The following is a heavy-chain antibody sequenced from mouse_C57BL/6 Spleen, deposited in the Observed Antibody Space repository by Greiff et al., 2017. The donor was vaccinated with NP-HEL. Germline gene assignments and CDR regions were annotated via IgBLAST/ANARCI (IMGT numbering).Heavy chain of an antibody. CDR2: ISDGGSYT. J-gene: IGHJ2*01. D-gene: IGHD4-1*01. V-gene: IGHV5-4*01. CDR3: ARETVDY. Sequence: EVKLVESGGGLVKPGGSLKLSCAASGFTFSSYAMSWVRQTPEKRLEWVATISDGGSYTNYPDDVKGRFTISRDNTKNNLYLQMSHLKSEDTAMYYCARETVDYWGQGTTLTVSS. CDR1: GFTFSSYA.